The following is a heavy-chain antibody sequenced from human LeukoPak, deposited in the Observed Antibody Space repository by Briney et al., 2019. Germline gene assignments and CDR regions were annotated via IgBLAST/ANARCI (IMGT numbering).Heavy chain of an antibody. CDR3: ARLYSSSSGLRASDY. J-gene: IGHJ4*02. Sequence: AGSLRLSCAASGFTFSSYEMNWVRQGPGKGLEWVSYISSSGSTIFYADSVKGRFTISRDNAKNSLYLQMNSLRAEDTAVYYCARLYSSSSGLRASDYWGQGTLVTVS. D-gene: IGHD6-6*01. V-gene: IGHV3-48*03. CDR1: GFTFSSYE. CDR2: ISSSGSTI.